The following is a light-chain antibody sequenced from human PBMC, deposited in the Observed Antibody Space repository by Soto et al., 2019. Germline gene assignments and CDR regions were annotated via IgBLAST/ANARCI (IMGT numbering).Light chain of an antibody. CDR2: GAS. CDR3: QKYEDLLRLT. J-gene: IGKJ4*01. V-gene: IGKV3D-15*01. Sequence: EIVMTQSPATLSVSPGERATLSCRASQSVNIYLAWYQQKPGQAPRLLIFGASSRATGIPARFSGSGSGSEFNLTISSLQSEDWAVYFCQKYEDLLRLTFGLETKVNIK. CDR1: QSVNIY.